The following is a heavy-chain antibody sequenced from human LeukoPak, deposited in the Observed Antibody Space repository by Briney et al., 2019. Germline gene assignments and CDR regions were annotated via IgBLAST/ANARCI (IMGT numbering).Heavy chain of an antibody. D-gene: IGHD3-22*01. CDR1: GGTFSSSA. J-gene: IGHJ5*02. V-gene: IGHV1-69*13. CDR3: AREEDNSSGYYWFDP. CDR2: IIPIFGTA. Sequence: ASVKVSCKASGGTFSSSAISWVRQAPGQGLEWMGGIIPIFGTADYALKFQGRATITADESTSTAYMEVSSLRSEDTAAYYCAREEDNSSGYYWFDPWGQGTLVTVSS.